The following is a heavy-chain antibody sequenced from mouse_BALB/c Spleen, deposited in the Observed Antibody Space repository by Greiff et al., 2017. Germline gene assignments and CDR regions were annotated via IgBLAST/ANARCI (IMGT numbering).Heavy chain of an antibody. D-gene: IGHD2-4*01. V-gene: IGHV5-12-1*01. CDR3: ARQRFYYDYDGPYFDY. CDR2: ISSGGGST. Sequence: DVKLVESGGGLVKPGGSLKLSCAASGFAFSSYDMSWVRQTPEKRLEWVAYISSGGGSTYYPDTVKGRFTISRDNAKNTLYLQMSSLKSEDTAMYYCARQRFYYDYDGPYFDYWGQGTTLTVSS. J-gene: IGHJ2*01. CDR1: GFAFSSYD.